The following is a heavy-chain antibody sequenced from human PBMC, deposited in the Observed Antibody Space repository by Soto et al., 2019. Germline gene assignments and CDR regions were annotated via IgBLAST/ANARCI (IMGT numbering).Heavy chain of an antibody. J-gene: IGHJ6*02. CDR2: IYHTGST. Sequence: QLQLQESGSGLVKPSQTLSLTCTVSGDSMSSGGYSWSWIRQPPGKGLEWIGYIYHTGSTYYNPSLKRRVTISLDRSKNQFSLKLSSVTAADTAVYYCARVSLGGGGYYYGMDVWGQGTTVTVSS. D-gene: IGHD3-16*01. CDR3: ARVSLGGGGYYYGMDV. CDR1: GDSMSSGGYS. V-gene: IGHV4-30-2*01.